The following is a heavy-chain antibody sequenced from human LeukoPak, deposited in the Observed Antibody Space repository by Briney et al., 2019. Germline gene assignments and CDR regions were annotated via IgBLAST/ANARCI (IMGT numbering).Heavy chain of an antibody. CDR1: GGSLTTYY. CDR2: IYYSGNS. V-gene: IGHV4-59*12. CDR3: ARGLEPGIAAAGTGDSEDY. Sequence: PSETLSLTCTVSGGSLTTYYWSWIRQPPGKGLEWIGYIYYSGNSNYNPSLKSRVTISVDTSKNQFSLKLSSVTAADTAVYYCARGLEPGIAAAGTGDSEDYWGQGTLVTVSS. J-gene: IGHJ4*02. D-gene: IGHD6-13*01.